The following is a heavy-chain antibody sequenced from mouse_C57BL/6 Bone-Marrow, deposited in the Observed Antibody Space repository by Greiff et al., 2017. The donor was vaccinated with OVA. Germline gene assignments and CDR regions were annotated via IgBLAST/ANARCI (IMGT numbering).Heavy chain of an antibody. J-gene: IGHJ2*01. CDR1: GFHIKNPY. V-gene: IGHV14-3*01. Sequence: EVQLQQSVAELVRPGASVKLSCTASGFHIKNPYLHWVKQRPEQGLEWIGRIDPANGNTKYAPKFQGQATITADTSSNTAYLQLSSLTSEDTAIYYCARRGLGRYCDFWGQGTTLTVSS. D-gene: IGHD4-1*01. CDR3: ARRGLGRYCDF. CDR2: IDPANGNT.